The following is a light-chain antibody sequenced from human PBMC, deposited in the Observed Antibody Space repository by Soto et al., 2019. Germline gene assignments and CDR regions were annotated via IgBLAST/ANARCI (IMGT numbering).Light chain of an antibody. V-gene: IGKV3-20*01. J-gene: IGKJ1*01. CDR3: QQYGGSSWT. Sequence: EIVLTQSPDTLSLSPGERATLSCRASQSISISYLAWYQQQPGQAPRLLIYSTSTRATGIPDRFSGSGSGTDFTLTISKLVPGDFAVYYCQQYGGSSWTFGQGTKVEIK. CDR1: QSISISY. CDR2: STS.